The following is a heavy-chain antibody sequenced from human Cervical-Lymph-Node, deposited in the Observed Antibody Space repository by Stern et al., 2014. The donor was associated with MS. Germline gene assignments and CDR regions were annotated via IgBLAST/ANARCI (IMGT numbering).Heavy chain of an antibody. CDR3: ARVTRHFENRLYFGMDV. V-gene: IGHV1-2*06. CDR2: LNPNSGET. D-gene: IGHD1-14*01. CDR1: GYTFNAYY. J-gene: IGHJ6*02. Sequence: VQLVQSAAEVKKPGASVKVSCEASGYTFNAYYIHWVRQAPGRGLEWMGRLNPNSGETKYAQKFQGRVTMTRDTSNTAYMELSRVTSDDTAVFYCARVTRHFENRLYFGMDVWGQGTTVTVSS.